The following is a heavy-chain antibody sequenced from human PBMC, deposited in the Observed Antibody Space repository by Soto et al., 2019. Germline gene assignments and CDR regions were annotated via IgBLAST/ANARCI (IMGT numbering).Heavy chain of an antibody. CDR2: IYYSGST. CDR1: GGSVSSGSYY. J-gene: IGHJ5*02. V-gene: IGHV4-61*01. CDR3: ARGGYNWNYGWFDP. D-gene: IGHD1-7*01. Sequence: QVQLQESGPGLVKPSETLSLTCTVSGGSVSSGSYYWSWIRQPPGKGLEWIGYIYYSGSTNYNPSRKSRVTISVDTSKNQFTLKLSSVTAADTAVYYCARGGYNWNYGWFDPWGQGTLVTVSS.